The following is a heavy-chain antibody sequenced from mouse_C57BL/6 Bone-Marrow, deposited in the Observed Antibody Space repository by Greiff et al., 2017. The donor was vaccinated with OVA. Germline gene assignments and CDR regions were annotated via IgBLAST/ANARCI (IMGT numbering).Heavy chain of an antibody. D-gene: IGHD4-1*01. J-gene: IGHJ3*01. Sequence: EVMLVESGGDLVKPGGSLKLSCAASGFTFSSYGMSWVRQTPDKRLEWVATISSGGSYTYYPDSVKGRFTISRDNAKNTLYLQMSSLKSEDTAMYYCARLSLGPYWGQGTLVTVSA. CDR2: ISSGGSYT. CDR1: GFTFSSYG. CDR3: ARLSLGPY. V-gene: IGHV5-6*01.